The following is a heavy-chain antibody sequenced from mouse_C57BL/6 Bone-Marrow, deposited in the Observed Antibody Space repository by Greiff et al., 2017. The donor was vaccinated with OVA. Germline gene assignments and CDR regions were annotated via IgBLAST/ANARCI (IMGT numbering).Heavy chain of an antibody. J-gene: IGHJ3*01. CDR3: ARGWTAQATIAWFAY. D-gene: IGHD3-2*02. CDR1: GYTFTSYW. Sequence: QVQLQQPGAELVKPGASVKMSCKASGYTFTSYWITWVKQRPGQGLEWIGDIYPGSGSTNYNGKFKGKATLTADKSSSTAYMQLSSLTSEDSAVYFCARGWTAQATIAWFAYWGQGLWSLSLQ. V-gene: IGHV1-55*01. CDR2: IYPGSGST.